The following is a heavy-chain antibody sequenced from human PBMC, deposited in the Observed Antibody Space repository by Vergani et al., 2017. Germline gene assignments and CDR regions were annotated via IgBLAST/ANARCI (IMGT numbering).Heavy chain of an antibody. CDR1: GYTLTELS. V-gene: IGHV1-24*01. D-gene: IGHD2-2*01. Sequence: QVQLVQSGAEVKKPGASVKVSCKVSGYTLTELSMHWVRQAPGKGLEWMGGFDPEDGETIYAQKFQGRVTMTEDTSTDTAYMELSSLRSEDTAVYYCATLGNVVPAWDYYYYMDVWGKGTTVTVSS. J-gene: IGHJ6*03. CDR3: ATLGNVVPAWDYYYYMDV. CDR2: FDPEDGET.